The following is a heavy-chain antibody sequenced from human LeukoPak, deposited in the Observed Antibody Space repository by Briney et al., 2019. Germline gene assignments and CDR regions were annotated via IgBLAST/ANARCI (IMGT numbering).Heavy chain of an antibody. V-gene: IGHV3-21*01. Sequence: GRSLRLSCAASEFTFSSYAMHCVRQAPGKGLEWVSSISSSSSYIFYADSVKGRFTISRDNAKSSVYLQMNSLGDEDTAVYYCTRFSRGVPVWGQGTLVTVSS. CDR1: EFTFSSYA. CDR2: ISSSSSYI. D-gene: IGHD3-10*01. CDR3: TRFSRGVPV. J-gene: IGHJ4*02.